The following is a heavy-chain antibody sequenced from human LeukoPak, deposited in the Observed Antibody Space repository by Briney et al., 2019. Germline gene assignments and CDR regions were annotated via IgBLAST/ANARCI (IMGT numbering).Heavy chain of an antibody. J-gene: IGHJ5*02. Sequence: GGSLRLSCAASGFTFDDYAMHWVRQAPGKGLEWVSGISWNSGSIGYADSVKGRFTISRDNAKNSLYLQMNSLRAEDTAVYYCARDRVATIPNWFDPWGQGTLVTVSS. D-gene: IGHD5-12*01. CDR2: ISWNSGSI. CDR1: GFTFDDYA. V-gene: IGHV3-9*01. CDR3: ARDRVATIPNWFDP.